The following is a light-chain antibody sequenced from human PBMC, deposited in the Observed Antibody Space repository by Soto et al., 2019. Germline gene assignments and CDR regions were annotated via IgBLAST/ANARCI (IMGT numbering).Light chain of an antibody. CDR3: QQYNNWPRT. CDR1: QSLSSN. J-gene: IGKJ1*01. V-gene: IGKV3-15*01. Sequence: EIVMTQSPATLSVSPGERATLSCRASQSLSSNLAWYQQKPGQAPRLLIFGASTRATGVPGRFSGSGSGTEFTLTISSLQSEDSAVYYCQQYNNWPRTFGQGTKVDIK. CDR2: GAS.